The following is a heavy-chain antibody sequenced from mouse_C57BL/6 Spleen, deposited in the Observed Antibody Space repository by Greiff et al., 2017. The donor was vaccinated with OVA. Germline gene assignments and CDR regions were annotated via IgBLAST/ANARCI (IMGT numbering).Heavy chain of an antibody. CDR2: INPNNGGT. CDR1: GYTFTDYY. J-gene: IGHJ2*01. D-gene: IGHD4-1*01. V-gene: IGHV1-26*01. Sequence: VQLQQSGPELVKPGASVKISCKASGYTFTDYYMNWVKQSHGKSLEWIGDINPNNGGTSYNQKFKGKATLTVDKSSSTAYMELRSLTSEDSAVYYCARVWDLDYWGQGTTLTVSS. CDR3: ARVWDLDY.